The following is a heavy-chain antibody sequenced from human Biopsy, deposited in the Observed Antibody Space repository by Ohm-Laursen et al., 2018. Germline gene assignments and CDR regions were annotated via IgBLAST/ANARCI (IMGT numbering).Heavy chain of an antibody. V-gene: IGHV4-59*11. CDR2: ISHTGYT. CDR1: GGSFTGHY. D-gene: IGHD4-23*01. CDR3: ARGSNEYGGLYFPH. Sequence: TLSLTCSVSGGSFTGHYWTWIRQPPGKGLEWIGHISHTGYTSYKSSLKSRVTISLDTSRKHFSLRLTSLAAADTAVYYCARGSNEYGGLYFPHWGQGTPVTVSS. J-gene: IGHJ1*01.